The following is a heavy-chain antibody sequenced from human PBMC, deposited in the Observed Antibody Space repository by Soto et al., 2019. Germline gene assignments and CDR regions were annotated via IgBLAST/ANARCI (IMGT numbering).Heavy chain of an antibody. J-gene: IGHJ4*02. V-gene: IGHV4-31*03. D-gene: IGHD6-13*01. Sequence: QVQLQESGPGLVKPSQTLSLTCTVSGGSISSGGYYWSWIRQHPGKGLEWIGYIYYSGSTYYNPSLKSRVTISVDTSKSQYSLKLSSVTAADTAVYYCARDIAAAGHFDYWGQGTLVTVSS. CDR2: IYYSGST. CDR1: GGSISSGGYY. CDR3: ARDIAAAGHFDY.